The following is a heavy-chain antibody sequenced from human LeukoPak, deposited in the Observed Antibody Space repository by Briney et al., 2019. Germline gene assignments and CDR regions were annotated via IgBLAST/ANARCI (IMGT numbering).Heavy chain of an antibody. V-gene: IGHV3-64D*06. J-gene: IGHJ4*02. CDR1: GFTFSYYA. D-gene: IGHD3-3*02. Sequence: PGGSLRLSCSASGFTFSYYAMHWVRQAPGKGLQYLSGISGIRSDGGSTYYADSVKGRFTISRDNSKNTLYLQMSSLGDEDTAVYYCVKGERQQFWFLDYWGQGTVVTVSS. CDR2: ISGIRSDGGST. CDR3: VKGERQQFWFLDY.